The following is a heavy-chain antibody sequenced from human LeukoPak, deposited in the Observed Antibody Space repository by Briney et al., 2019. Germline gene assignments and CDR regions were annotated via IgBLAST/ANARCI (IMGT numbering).Heavy chain of an antibody. CDR2: IYYSVSGGGT. D-gene: IGHD4-17*01. Sequence: SETLSLTCTVSGGSIDNYYWKWIRQPPGKGLELIGYIYYSVSGGGTNYNPSLKSRVTISADTSKNQFSLKLSSVTAADTAVYYCARGGTMTTVPLWGQGTLVTVSS. V-gene: IGHV4-59*08. J-gene: IGHJ4*02. CDR1: GGSIDNYY. CDR3: ARGGTMTTVPL.